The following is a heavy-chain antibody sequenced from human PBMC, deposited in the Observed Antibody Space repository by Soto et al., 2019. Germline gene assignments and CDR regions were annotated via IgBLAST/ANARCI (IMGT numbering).Heavy chain of an antibody. Sequence: GASVKVSCKASGYTFTSYAMHWVRQAPGQRLEWMGWINAGNGNTKYSQKFQGRVTMTTDTSTSTAYMELRSLRYDDTAVYYCAREGQLGYWGQGTPVTVSS. CDR1: GYTFTSYA. J-gene: IGHJ4*02. V-gene: IGHV1-3*01. CDR3: AREGQLGY. D-gene: IGHD6-6*01. CDR2: INAGNGNT.